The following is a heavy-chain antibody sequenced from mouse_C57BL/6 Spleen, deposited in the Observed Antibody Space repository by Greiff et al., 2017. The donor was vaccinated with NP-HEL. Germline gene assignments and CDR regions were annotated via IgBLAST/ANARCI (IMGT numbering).Heavy chain of an antibody. CDR1: GYTFTDYN. D-gene: IGHD2-3*01. CDR3: ARSGLYDGYYGWYFDV. CDR2: INPNNGGT. Sequence: EVKLMESGPELVKPGASVKIPCKASGYTFTDYNMDWVKQSHGKSLEWIGDINPNNGGTIYNQKFKGKATLTVDKSSSTAYMELRSLTSEDTAVYYCARSGLYDGYYGWYFDVWGTGTTVTVSS. V-gene: IGHV1-18*01. J-gene: IGHJ1*03.